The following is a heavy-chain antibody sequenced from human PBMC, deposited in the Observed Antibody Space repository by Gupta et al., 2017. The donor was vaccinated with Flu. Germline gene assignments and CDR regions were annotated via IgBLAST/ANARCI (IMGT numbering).Heavy chain of an antibody. D-gene: IGHD4-17*01. V-gene: IGHV3-7*01. CDR2: IKQDGSEK. CDR3: ARDDYGDYDKSHP. CDR1: GFTFSSYW. Sequence: EVQLVESGGGLVQPGGSLRLSCAASGFTFSSYWMGWVRQAPGKGLEWVANIKQDGSEKYYVDSVKGRFTISRDNAKNSLYLQMNSLRAEDTAVYYCARDDYGDYDKSHPWGQGTLVTVSS. J-gene: IGHJ5*02.